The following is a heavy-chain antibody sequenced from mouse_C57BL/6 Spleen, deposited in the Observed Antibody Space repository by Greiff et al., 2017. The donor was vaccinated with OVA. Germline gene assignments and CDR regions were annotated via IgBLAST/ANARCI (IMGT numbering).Heavy chain of an antibody. CDR2: IDPENGDT. J-gene: IGHJ3*01. Sequence: EVQLQQSGAELVRPGASVKLSCTASGFNIKDDYMHWVKQRPEQGLEWIGWIDPENGDTEYASKFQGKATITADTSSNTAYLQLSSLTSEDTAVYYCTLSSPFAYWGQGTLVTVSA. V-gene: IGHV14-4*01. CDR3: TLSSPFAY. CDR1: GFNIKDDY. D-gene: IGHD1-1*01.